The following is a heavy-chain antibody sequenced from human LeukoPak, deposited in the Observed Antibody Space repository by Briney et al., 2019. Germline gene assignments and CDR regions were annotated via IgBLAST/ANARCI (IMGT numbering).Heavy chain of an antibody. V-gene: IGHV4-59*01. CDR1: GGSISSYY. CDR3: ARVPYYDSSGSLGSDY. Sequence: SETLSLTCTVSGGSISSYYWSWIRQPPGKGLEWIGYIYYSGSTNYNPSLKSRVTISVDTSTNQFSLKLSSVTAADTAVYYCARVPYYDSSGSLGSDYWGQGTLVTVSS. J-gene: IGHJ4*02. D-gene: IGHD3-22*01. CDR2: IYYSGST.